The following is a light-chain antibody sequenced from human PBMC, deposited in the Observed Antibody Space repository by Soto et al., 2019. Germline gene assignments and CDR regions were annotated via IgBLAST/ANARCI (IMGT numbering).Light chain of an antibody. CDR3: AAWDDSLNGYV. J-gene: IGLJ1*01. CDR2: GNN. CDR1: SSNIGSET. Sequence: QSVLTQPPSASGTPGQRVTISCSGSSSNIGSETVNWYQQVPGTAPKLLIYGNNQRPSGVPDRFSGSKSGTSASLAISGLQSEDGADYYCAAWDDSLNGYVFATGTKLTVL. V-gene: IGLV1-44*01.